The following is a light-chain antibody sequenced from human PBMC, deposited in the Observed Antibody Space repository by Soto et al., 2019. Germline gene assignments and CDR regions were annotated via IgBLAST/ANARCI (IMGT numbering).Light chain of an antibody. CDR3: QQLNSYPLT. Sequence: DIQLTQSPSFLSASAGDRVTITCRASQGISSYLAWYQQKPGKAPTLLIYAASTLQSAVPSRFSGSGSGTEFTLTISSLQPEDFASYYCQQLNSYPLTFGGGAKVEIK. V-gene: IGKV1-9*01. J-gene: IGKJ4*01. CDR2: AAS. CDR1: QGISSY.